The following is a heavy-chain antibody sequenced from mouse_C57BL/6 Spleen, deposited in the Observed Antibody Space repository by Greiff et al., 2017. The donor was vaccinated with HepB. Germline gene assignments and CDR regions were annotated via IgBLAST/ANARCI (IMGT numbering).Heavy chain of an antibody. CDR2: LSSGGDYI. J-gene: IGHJ1*03. CDR3: TRERGNYGYFDV. Sequence: EVQGVESGEGLVKPGGSLKLSCAASGFTFSSYAMSWVRQTPEKRLVWVAYLSSGGDYIYYADTVKGRFTISRDNARNTLYLQMSSLKSEDTAMYYCTRERGNYGYFDVWGTGTTVTVS. D-gene: IGHD2-1*01. V-gene: IGHV5-9-1*02. CDR1: GFTFSSYA.